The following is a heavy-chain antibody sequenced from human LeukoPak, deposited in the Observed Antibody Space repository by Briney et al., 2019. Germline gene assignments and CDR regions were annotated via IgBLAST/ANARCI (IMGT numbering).Heavy chain of an antibody. Sequence: PSESLSLTCAVDGGSFSGYYWSWIRQHPGKGLECIGYIDYSVRTYYNPSLKSRLTISVKTSNNQFSLKLSSVSTADTAGYYCARIRPETYYFDFWGQGPLVSVPS. CDR2: IDYSVRT. CDR1: GGSFSGYY. V-gene: IGHV4-31*11. J-gene: IGHJ4*02. D-gene: IGHD1-14*01. CDR3: ARIRPETYYFDF.